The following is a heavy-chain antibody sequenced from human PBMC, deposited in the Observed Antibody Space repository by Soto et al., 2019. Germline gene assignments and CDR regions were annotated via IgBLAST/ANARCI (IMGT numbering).Heavy chain of an antibody. J-gene: IGHJ5*01. CDR1: GFSLSTGGVA. Sequence: QITLKESGPTLVKPTQTLTLTCTFSGFSLSTGGVAVGWIRQPPGKALECLALLYGDDNKRYSPSLKSRLTITKDTSKNHVVLTMTNMDPVDTATCYCAHREGSCFDSWGQGTLVTFSS. CDR2: LYGDDNK. V-gene: IGHV2-5*02. CDR3: AHREGSCFDS. D-gene: IGHD2-15*01.